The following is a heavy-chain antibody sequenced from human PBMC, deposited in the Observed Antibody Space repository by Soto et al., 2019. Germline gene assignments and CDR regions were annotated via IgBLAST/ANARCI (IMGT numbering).Heavy chain of an antibody. Sequence: GSLRLSCAASGFTFSSFAMTWVRQAPGKGLEWVSHISSSGGSTYYADSVKGRFTISRDNSKNTLYLQMNSLRAEDTAVYYCASAPYCSGGSCYYAMEYFQHWGQGTLVTVSS. CDR3: ASAPYCSGGSCYYAMEYFQH. CDR1: GFTFSSFA. CDR2: ISSSGGST. J-gene: IGHJ1*01. D-gene: IGHD2-15*01. V-gene: IGHV3-23*01.